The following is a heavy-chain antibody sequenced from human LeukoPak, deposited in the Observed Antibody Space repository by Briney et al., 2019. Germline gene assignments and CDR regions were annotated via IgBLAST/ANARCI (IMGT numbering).Heavy chain of an antibody. V-gene: IGHV3-21*01. D-gene: IGHD6-19*01. CDR1: GFTFSSYS. J-gene: IGHJ4*02. Sequence: PGGSLRLSCAASGFTFSSYSMNWVRQAPGKGLEWVSSISSSSSYIYYADSVKGRFTISRDNAKNSLYLQMSSLRAEDTAVYYCARDGAQYSSGWDLDYWGQGTLVTVSS. CDR3: ARDGAQYSSGWDLDY. CDR2: ISSSSSYI.